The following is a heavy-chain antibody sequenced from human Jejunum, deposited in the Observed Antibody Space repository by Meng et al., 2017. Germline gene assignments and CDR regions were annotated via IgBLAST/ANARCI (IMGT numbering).Heavy chain of an antibody. CDR3: ATPFDYSDYGYALHI. CDR1: GLTFSGYG. D-gene: IGHD4-11*01. V-gene: IGHV3-7*01. CDR2: IKQDGSVQ. Sequence: GESLKISCVASGLTFSGYGMTWVRQTPGKGLEWVANIKQDGSVQEYVDSLKGRFTISRDNAKNSLYLQMNSLRAEDTAVYYCATPFDYSDYGYALHIWGQGTMVTVSS. J-gene: IGHJ3*02.